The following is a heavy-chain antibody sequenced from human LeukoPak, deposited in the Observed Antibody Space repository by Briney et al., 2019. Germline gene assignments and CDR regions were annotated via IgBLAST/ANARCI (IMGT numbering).Heavy chain of an antibody. CDR2: INHSGST. V-gene: IGHV4-34*01. J-gene: IGHJ4*02. CDR1: GGSFSGYY. D-gene: IGHD1-1*01. CDR3: ARAHPAANNWGPNYFDY. Sequence: SETLSLTCAVSGGSFSGYYWSWIRQPPGKGLERIGEINHSGSTNYNPSLKSRVTISVDTSKNQFSLKLSSVTAADTAVYYCARAHPAANNWGPNYFDYWGQGTLVTVSS.